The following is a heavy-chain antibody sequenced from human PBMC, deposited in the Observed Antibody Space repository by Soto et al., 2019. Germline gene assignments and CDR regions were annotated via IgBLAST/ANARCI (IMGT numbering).Heavy chain of an antibody. CDR3: ARGRYGDY. CDR1: GYTFTSYG. Sequence: QVHLVQSGAEVKKPGASVKVSCKASGYTFTSYGITWVRQAPGQGLEWMGWISAHNGNTGYAQKLQGRVIVTRDTSTSTAYMELRRLISDDAAVYYCARGRYGDYWGQGALVTVSS. CDR2: ISAHNGNT. J-gene: IGHJ4*02. V-gene: IGHV1-18*01. D-gene: IGHD1-1*01.